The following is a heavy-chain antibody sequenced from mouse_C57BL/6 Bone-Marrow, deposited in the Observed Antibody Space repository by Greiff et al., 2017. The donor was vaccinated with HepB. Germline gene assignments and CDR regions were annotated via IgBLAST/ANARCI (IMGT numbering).Heavy chain of an antibody. Sequence: EVKVVESGGGLVKPGGSLKLSCAASGFTFSDYGMHWVRQAPEKGLEWVAYISSGNSTIYYADTVKGRFTISRDNAKNTLFLQMTSLRSEDTAMYYCARPFYYYGSFDYWGQGTTLTVSS. CDR2: ISSGNSTI. J-gene: IGHJ2*01. CDR1: GFTFSDYG. CDR3: ARPFYYYGSFDY. V-gene: IGHV5-17*01. D-gene: IGHD1-1*01.